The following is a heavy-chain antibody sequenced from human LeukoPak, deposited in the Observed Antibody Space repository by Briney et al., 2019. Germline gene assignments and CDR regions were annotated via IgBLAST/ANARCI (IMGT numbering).Heavy chain of an antibody. CDR2: IKQDGSEK. CDR3: ARQSSGWYTYFDY. J-gene: IGHJ4*02. Sequence: GGSLRLSCAASAFTFRSYWMCWVRQAPGKGLEWVANIKQDGSEKYYVDSVKGRFTISRDNAKNSLYLQMNSLRAEDTAVYYCARQSSGWYTYFDYWGQGTLVTVSS. D-gene: IGHD6-19*01. CDR1: AFTFRSYW. V-gene: IGHV3-7*01.